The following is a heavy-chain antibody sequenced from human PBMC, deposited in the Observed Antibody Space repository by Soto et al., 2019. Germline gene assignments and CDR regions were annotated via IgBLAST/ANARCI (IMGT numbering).Heavy chain of an antibody. V-gene: IGHV3-48*01. CDR3: AKETYSGSSHFYY. J-gene: IGHJ4*02. CDR1: GFSFSDYS. CDR2: ISGRSATI. D-gene: IGHD1-26*01. Sequence: PGGSLRLSCAASGFSFSDYSMNWVRQAPGKGLEWVSHISGRSATIYYADSVKGRFTVSRDNAKNSLYLQMNSLRAEDTAVYYCAKETYSGSSHFYYWGQGTLVTVSS.